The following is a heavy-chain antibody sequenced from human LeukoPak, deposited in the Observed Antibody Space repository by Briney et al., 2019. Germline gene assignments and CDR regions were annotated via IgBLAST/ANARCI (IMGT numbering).Heavy chain of an antibody. CDR2: ISNDGNNK. Sequence: GRSLRLSCAASGFTFSSYGMHWVRQAPGKGLEWVAVISNDGNNKYYADSVKGRFAISRDNSKNTLYLQMNSLRAEDTAVYYCAQQTYVWGSYRYTEADYWGQGTLVTVSS. J-gene: IGHJ4*02. D-gene: IGHD3-16*02. V-gene: IGHV3-30*18. CDR1: GFTFSSYG. CDR3: AQQTYVWGSYRYTEADY.